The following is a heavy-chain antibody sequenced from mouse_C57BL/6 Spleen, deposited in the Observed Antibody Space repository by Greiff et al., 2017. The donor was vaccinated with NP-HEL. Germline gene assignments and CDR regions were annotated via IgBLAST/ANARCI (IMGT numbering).Heavy chain of an antibody. D-gene: IGHD2-5*01. Sequence: QVQLQQPGTELVKPGASVKLSCKASGYTFTSYWMHWVKQRPGQGLEWIGNINPSNGGTNYNEKFKSKATLTVDKSSSTAYMPLSSLTSEDSAVYYCARSRGEYYSNYDNFDYWGQGTTLTDSS. V-gene: IGHV1-53*01. CDR3: ARSRGEYYSNYDNFDY. CDR1: GYTFTSYW. J-gene: IGHJ2*01. CDR2: INPSNGGT.